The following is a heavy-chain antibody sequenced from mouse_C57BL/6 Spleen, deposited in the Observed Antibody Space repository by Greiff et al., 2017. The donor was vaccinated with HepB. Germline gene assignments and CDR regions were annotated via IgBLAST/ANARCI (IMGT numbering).Heavy chain of an antibody. V-gene: IGHV10-1*01. CDR1: GFSFNTYA. CDR3: VRQVYYSNGMDY. J-gene: IGHJ4*01. Sequence: EVQGVESGGGLVQPKGSLKLSCAASGFSFNTYAMNWVRQAPGKGLEWVARIRSKSNNYATYYADSVKDRFTISRDDSESMLYLQMNNLKTEDTAMYYCVRQVYYSNGMDYWGQGTSVTVSS. CDR2: IRSKSNNYAT. D-gene: IGHD2-5*01.